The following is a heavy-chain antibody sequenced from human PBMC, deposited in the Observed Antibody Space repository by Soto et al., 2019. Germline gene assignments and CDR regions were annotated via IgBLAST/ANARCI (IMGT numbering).Heavy chain of an antibody. CDR3: ARGDGSSGSYRGYR. J-gene: IGHJ4*02. CDR1: GGSISSGGYY. V-gene: IGHV4-31*03. Sequence: QVQLQESGPGQVKPSQTLSLTCTVSGGSISSGGYYWSWIRQHPGKGLEWIGYIYYSGSTYYNPSLNCRVTISVDTSKNQFSLKLSSVTAADTAVYYCARGDGSSGSYRGYRWGQGTLVTVSS. D-gene: IGHD3-10*01. CDR2: IYYSGST.